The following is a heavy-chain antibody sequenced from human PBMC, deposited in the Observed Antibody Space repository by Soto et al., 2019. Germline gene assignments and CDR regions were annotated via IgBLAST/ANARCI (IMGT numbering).Heavy chain of an antibody. Sequence: GGSLRLSCAASGFTFSDYYMSWIRQAPGKGLEWVSYISSSGSTIYYADSVKGRFTISRDNAKNSLYLQMNSLRAEDTAVYYCARGAGGYSGYDYPSYYYMDVWGKGTTVTVSS. CDR2: ISSSGSTI. CDR3: ARGAGGYSGYDYPSYYYMDV. V-gene: IGHV3-11*01. J-gene: IGHJ6*03. D-gene: IGHD5-12*01. CDR1: GFTFSDYY.